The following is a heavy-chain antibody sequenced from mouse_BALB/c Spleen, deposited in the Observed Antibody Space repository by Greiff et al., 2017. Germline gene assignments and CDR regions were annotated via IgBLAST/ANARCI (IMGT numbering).Heavy chain of an antibody. V-gene: IGHV5-4*02. CDR2: ISDGGSYT. CDR3: ARGDYYGSSYEFAY. J-gene: IGHJ3*01. D-gene: IGHD1-1*01. CDR1: GFTFSDYY. Sequence: EVHLVESGGGLVKPGGSLKLSCAASGFTFSDYYMYWVRQTPEKRLEWVATISDGGSYTYYPDSVKGRYTISRDNAKNNLYLQMSSLKSEDTAMYYCARGDYYGSSYEFAYWGQGTLVTVSA.